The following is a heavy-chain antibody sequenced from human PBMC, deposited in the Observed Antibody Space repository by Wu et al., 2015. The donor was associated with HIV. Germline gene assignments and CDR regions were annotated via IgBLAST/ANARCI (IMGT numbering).Heavy chain of an antibody. CDR2: IIPIFGTA. J-gene: IGHJ4*02. Sequence: QVQLVQSGAEVKKPGSSVKVSCKASGGTFSSYAISWVRQAPGQGLEWMGGIIPIFGTANYAQKFQGRVTITADESTSTAYMELSSLRSEDTAVYYCARDLGYCSSTSCYGLDYWGQGTLVTVSS. V-gene: IGHV1-69*12. CDR3: ARDLGYCSSTSCYGLDY. D-gene: IGHD2-2*01. CDR1: GGTFSSYA.